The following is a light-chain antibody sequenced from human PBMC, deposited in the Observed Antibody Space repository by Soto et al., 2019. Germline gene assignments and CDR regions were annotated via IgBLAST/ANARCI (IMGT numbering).Light chain of an antibody. CDR3: QQVNVYPST. V-gene: IGKV1-6*01. CDR1: QGIRDD. Sequence: AIQMTQSPSSLSASVGDRITITCRASQGIRDDLGWYQQKPGKAPKLLIYAASSLQSGVPSRFSGGGSGTDFTLTISSLQPEDFATYYCQQVNVYPSTFGGGTKVDIK. CDR2: AAS. J-gene: IGKJ4*01.